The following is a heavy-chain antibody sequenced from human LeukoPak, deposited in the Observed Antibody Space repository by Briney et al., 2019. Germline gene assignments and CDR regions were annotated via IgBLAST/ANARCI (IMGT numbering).Heavy chain of an antibody. Sequence: GGSLRLSCAASGFTFSSYAMNWVRQAPGKGLEWVANIKQDGSEKYYVDSVKGRFTISRDNAKNSLYLQMNSLRAEDTAVYYCARDTIYSGYDPTFDYWGQGTLVTVSS. J-gene: IGHJ4*02. D-gene: IGHD5-12*01. CDR3: ARDTIYSGYDPTFDY. V-gene: IGHV3-7*03. CDR2: IKQDGSEK. CDR1: GFTFSSYA.